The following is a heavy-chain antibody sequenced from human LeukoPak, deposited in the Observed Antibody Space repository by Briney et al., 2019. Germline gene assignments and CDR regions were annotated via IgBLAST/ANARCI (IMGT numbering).Heavy chain of an antibody. V-gene: IGHV4-59*08. CDR2: IYYGGTT. J-gene: IGHJ3*02. Sequence: PSETLSLTCTVSGGSISSYYWTWIRQTPGKGLEWIGYIYYGGTTDSNPSLKSRVTISVDTSKNQFSLKLSSVTTADTAVYYCARHEYSSSLGAFDIWGQGTMVTVSS. CDR3: ARHEYSSSLGAFDI. D-gene: IGHD6-6*01. CDR1: GGSISSYY.